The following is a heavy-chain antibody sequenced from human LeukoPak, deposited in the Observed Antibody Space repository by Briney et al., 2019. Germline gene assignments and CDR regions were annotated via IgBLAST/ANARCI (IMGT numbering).Heavy chain of an antibody. Sequence: SETLSLTCTVSGGSISSSSYYWGWIRQPPGKGLEWIGSIYYSGSTYYNPSLKSRVTISVDTSKNQFSLKLSSVTAADTAVYYCARLVASSSWWGYWGQGTLVTVSS. CDR1: GGSISSSSYY. CDR2: IYYSGST. D-gene: IGHD6-13*01. V-gene: IGHV4-39*01. CDR3: ARLVASSSWWGY. J-gene: IGHJ4*02.